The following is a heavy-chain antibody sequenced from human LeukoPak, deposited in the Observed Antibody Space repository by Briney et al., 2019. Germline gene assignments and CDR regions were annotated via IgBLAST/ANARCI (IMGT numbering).Heavy chain of an antibody. V-gene: IGHV3-23*01. J-gene: IGHJ4*02. D-gene: IGHD3-10*01. CDR2: ISGSGGST. Sequence: GGSLRLSCAASGFTFSSFGMSWVRQAPGKGLEWVSAISGSGGSTYYADSVKGRFTISRDNSMNTLYLQMNSLGAEDTAVYYCAKDRRYGSGSYYTPTFDYWGQGTLVTVSS. CDR1: GFTFSSFG. CDR3: AKDRRYGSGSYYTPTFDY.